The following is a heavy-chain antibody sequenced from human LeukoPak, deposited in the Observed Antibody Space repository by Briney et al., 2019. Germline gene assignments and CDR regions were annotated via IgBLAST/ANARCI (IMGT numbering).Heavy chain of an antibody. CDR1: GEFFSAYY. CDR3: AKSGQGAFDI. D-gene: IGHD1-26*01. J-gene: IGHJ3*02. V-gene: IGHV4-34*01. CDR2: INHSGTT. Sequence: SETLSLTCGVHGEFFSAYYWSWIRQPPGKGLEWIGDINHSGTTKYNPSLKSRVTISIDTSKNQFSLRVNSVTAADTAVYYCAKSGQGAFDIWGQGTMVTVSS.